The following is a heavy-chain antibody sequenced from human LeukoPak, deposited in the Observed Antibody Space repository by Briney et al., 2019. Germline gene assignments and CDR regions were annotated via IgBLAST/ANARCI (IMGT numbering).Heavy chain of an antibody. CDR2: IKQDGSER. CDR1: GFTFSSHW. J-gene: IGHJ6*03. Sequence: GGSLRLSCAASGFTFSSHWMSWVRQSPGKGLEWVANIKQDGSERYYMDSVKGRFTISRDNAKASLYLQMNSLRAEDMSVYYCARETTDDFSYYYMDVWGKGTTVTVSS. V-gene: IGHV3-7*01. D-gene: IGHD1/OR15-1a*01. CDR3: ARETTDDFSYYYMDV.